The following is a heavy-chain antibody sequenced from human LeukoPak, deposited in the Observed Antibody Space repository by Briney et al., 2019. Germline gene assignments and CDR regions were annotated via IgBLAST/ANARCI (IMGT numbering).Heavy chain of an antibody. D-gene: IGHD6-13*01. CDR3: AREEQLVRDYFDD. CDR2: ISSSSIYI. Sequence: GGSLRLSCAASGFTFSSYSMNWVRQAPGKGLEWVSSISSSSIYIYYADSVRGRFTISRDNAKNSLYLQMNSLRAEDTAVYYCAREEQLVRDYFDDWGQGTLVTVSS. CDR1: GFTFSSYS. V-gene: IGHV3-21*01. J-gene: IGHJ4*02.